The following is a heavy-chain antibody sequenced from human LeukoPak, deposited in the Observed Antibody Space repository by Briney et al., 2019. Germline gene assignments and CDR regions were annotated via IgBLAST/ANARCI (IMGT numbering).Heavy chain of an antibody. CDR1: GGSFSGYY. CDR2: INHSGST. J-gene: IGHJ4*02. Sequence: SETLSLTCAVYGGSFSGYYWSWIRQPPGKGLEWIGEINHSGSTNYHPSLNSRVTISVDTSKNQFSLKLSSVAAADTAVYYCARRSGYFVLLYYFDYWGQGTLVTVS. CDR3: ARRSGYFVLLYYFDY. V-gene: IGHV4-34*01. D-gene: IGHD3-22*01.